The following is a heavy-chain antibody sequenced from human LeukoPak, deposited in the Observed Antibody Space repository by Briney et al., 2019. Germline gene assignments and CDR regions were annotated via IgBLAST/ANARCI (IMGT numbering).Heavy chain of an antibody. Sequence: GGSLRLSCAASGFTFSSYSMNWVRQAPGKGLEWVSSISSSSSYTYYADSVKGRLTISRDNAKNSLYLQMNSLRAEDTAVYYCARDNGYAFDIWGQGTMVTVSS. D-gene: IGHD2-8*01. CDR2: ISSSSSYT. V-gene: IGHV3-21*01. CDR3: ARDNGYAFDI. CDR1: GFTFSSYS. J-gene: IGHJ3*02.